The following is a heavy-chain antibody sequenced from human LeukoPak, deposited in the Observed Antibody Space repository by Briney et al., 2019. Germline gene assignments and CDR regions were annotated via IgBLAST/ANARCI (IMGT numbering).Heavy chain of an antibody. CDR3: ARDRVGGYTYGGNWFDP. J-gene: IGHJ5*02. CDR2: ISPYNGNT. Sequence: ASVKVSCKTSGYIFTSYGISWVRQAPGQGLESMGWISPYNGNTKYAQKFQGRVTMTTDTSTSTVYMELRSLRSDDTGVYYCARDRVGGYTYGGNWFDPWGQGTLVTVSS. D-gene: IGHD5-18*01. CDR1: GYIFTSYG. V-gene: IGHV1-18*01.